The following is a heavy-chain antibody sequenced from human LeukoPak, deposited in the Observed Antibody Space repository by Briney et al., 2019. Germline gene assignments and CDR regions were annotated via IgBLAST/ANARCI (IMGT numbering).Heavy chain of an antibody. V-gene: IGHV4-34*01. CDR3: ARALPESGYQKANFDY. CDR1: GGSFSGYY. CDR2: INHSGST. J-gene: IGHJ4*02. Sequence: PSETLSLTCAVYGGSFSGYYWSWIRQPPGKGLEWIGEINHSGSTNYNPSLKSRVTTSVDTSKNQFSLKLSSVTAADTAVYYCARALPESGYQKANFDYWGQGTLVTVSS. D-gene: IGHD3-22*01.